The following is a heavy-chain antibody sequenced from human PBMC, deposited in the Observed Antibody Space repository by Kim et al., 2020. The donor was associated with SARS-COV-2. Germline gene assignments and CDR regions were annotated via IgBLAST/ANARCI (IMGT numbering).Heavy chain of an antibody. CDR1: GFSVSTND. J-gene: IGHJ6*02. CDR3: ARKLLWFGDNGLDV. D-gene: IGHD3-10*01. V-gene: IGHV3-53*01. CDR2: IFGSGTT. Sequence: GGSLRLSCAASGFSVSTNDMSWVRQAPGKGLEWVATIFGSGTTYFADSAKGRFTISRDNSKNTLYLQMNSLRAADTAAYHCARKLLWFGDNGLDVWGQG.